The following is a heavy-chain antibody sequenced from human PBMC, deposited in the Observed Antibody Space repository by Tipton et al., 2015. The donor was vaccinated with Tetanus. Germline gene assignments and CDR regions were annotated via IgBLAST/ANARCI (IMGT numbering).Heavy chain of an antibody. CDR1: GFTVSSNY. D-gene: IGHD1-26*01. CDR2: IHSGGKR. J-gene: IGHJ4*02. Sequence: QLVQSGGGLIQPGGSLRLSCAASGFTVSSNYMTWVRQAPGQGLEWVSVIHSGGKRYYADSVKGRFTISRDNSENTLYLQKDSLRAGDTAVYYGGRARAGLLHFGYWGQGTLVTVSS. V-gene: IGHV3-53*01. CDR3: GRARAGLLHFGY.